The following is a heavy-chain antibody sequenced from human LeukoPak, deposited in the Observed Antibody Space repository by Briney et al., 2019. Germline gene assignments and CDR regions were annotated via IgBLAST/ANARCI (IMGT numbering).Heavy chain of an antibody. CDR1: GGTFSSYA. D-gene: IGHD3-22*01. CDR2: IIPILGIV. CDR3: ARTPPDDSSGYYLEYFQH. V-gene: IGHV1-69*04. J-gene: IGHJ1*01. Sequence: RASVKVSCKASGGTFSSYAVSWVRQAPGQGLEWMGRIIPILGIVNYAQKFQGRVTITADKSTSTAYMELSSLRSEDTAVYYCARTPPDDSSGYYLEYFQHWGQGTLVTVSS.